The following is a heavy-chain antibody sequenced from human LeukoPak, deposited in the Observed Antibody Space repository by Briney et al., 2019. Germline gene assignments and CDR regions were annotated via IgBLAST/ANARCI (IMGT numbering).Heavy chain of an antibody. D-gene: IGHD3-16*01. J-gene: IGHJ4*02. Sequence: ASVLVSCQASGYTFTRYAINWLRQAPGQGLEWMGWINMYTANPAYAQGFTERFVFSLDTSVTTAYLQISNLKTEDTAVYYCARHDNDDDFDYWGQGTLVTVSS. CDR3: ARHDNDDDFDY. CDR1: GYTFTRYA. V-gene: IGHV7-4-1*02. CDR2: INMYTANP.